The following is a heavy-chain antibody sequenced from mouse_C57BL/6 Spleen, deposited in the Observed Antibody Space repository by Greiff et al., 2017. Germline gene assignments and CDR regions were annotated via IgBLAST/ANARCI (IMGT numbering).Heavy chain of an antibody. CDR1: GYAFTNYL. V-gene: IGHV1-54*01. CDR2: INPGSGGT. CDR3: ARHDYDAWFAD. J-gene: IGHJ3*01. Sequence: QVQLQQSGAELVRPGTSVKVSCKASGYAFTNYLIEWVKQRPGQGLEWIGVINPGSGGTNYNEKFKGKATLTADKSSSTAYMQLSSLTSEDSAVYFCARHDYDAWFADWGQGTLVTVSA. D-gene: IGHD2-4*01.